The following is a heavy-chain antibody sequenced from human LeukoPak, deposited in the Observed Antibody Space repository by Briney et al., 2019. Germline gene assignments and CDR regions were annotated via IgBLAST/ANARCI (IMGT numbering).Heavy chain of an antibody. D-gene: IGHD1-26*01. CDR2: INNVGSHI. Sequence: PGGSLRLPCAASGFTFSSYSMNWVRQAPGKGLEWVSSINNVGSHIYYAGSVKGRFTISRDNTKNSLYLQMNSLRAEDTAVYYCSRDPTYYLRYGYFDYWGQGALVTVSS. CDR3: SRDPTYYLRYGYFDY. CDR1: GFTFSSYS. J-gene: IGHJ4*02. V-gene: IGHV3-21*01.